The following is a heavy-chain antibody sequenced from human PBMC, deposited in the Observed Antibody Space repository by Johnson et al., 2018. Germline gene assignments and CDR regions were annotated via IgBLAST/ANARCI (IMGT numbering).Heavy chain of an antibody. CDR3: AKRSGHYYYYYYGMDV. CDR1: GGTFSSYA. J-gene: IGHJ6*02. V-gene: IGHV1-69*14. CDR2: IIPIFGTA. Sequence: QVQLVQSGAEVKKPGSSVKVSCKASGGTFSSYAISWVRQAPGQGLEWMGGIIPIFGTANYAQKFQGRVTITADKSTSTAYMELSSLRSEDTAAYDCAKRSGHYYYYYYGMDVWGQGTTVTVSS.